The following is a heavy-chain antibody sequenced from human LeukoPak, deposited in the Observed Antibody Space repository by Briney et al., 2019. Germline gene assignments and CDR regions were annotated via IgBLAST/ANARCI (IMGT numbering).Heavy chain of an antibody. CDR2: IRYDGSNK. V-gene: IGHV3-30*02. J-gene: IGHJ6*03. CDR1: GFTFSSYG. Sequence: GGSLRLSCAASGFTFSSYGMHWVRQAPGKGLEWVAFIRYDGSNKYYADSVKGRFTISRDNSKNTLYLQMNSLRAEDTAVYYCANEGRVYYGSGSYSYMDVWGKGTTVTISS. D-gene: IGHD3-10*01. CDR3: ANEGRVYYGSGSYSYMDV.